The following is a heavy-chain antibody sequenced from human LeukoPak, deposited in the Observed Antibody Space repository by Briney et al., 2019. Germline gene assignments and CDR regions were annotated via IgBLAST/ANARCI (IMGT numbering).Heavy chain of an antibody. J-gene: IGHJ4*02. Sequence: PSETLSLTCTVSGGSISSSSYYWGWIRQPPGKGLEWIGSIYYSGSTYYNPSLKSRVTISVDTSKNQFSLKLSSVTAADTAVYYCANGHYYDSSGYYSYWGQGTLVTVSS. CDR3: ANGHYYDSSGYYSY. D-gene: IGHD3-22*01. CDR1: GGSISSSSYY. CDR2: IYYSGST. V-gene: IGHV4-39*01.